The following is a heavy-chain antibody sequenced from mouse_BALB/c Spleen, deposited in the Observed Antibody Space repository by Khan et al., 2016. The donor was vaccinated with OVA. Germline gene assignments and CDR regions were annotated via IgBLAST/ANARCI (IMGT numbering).Heavy chain of an antibody. CDR1: GFSLTGYG. CDR2: IWGDGST. CDR3: ARAYYYGRVLDY. V-gene: IGHV2-6-7*01. D-gene: IGHD1-1*01. Sequence: QVQLQQSGPGLVAPSQSLSITCTVSGFSLTGYGVNWVRQPPGKGLEWLGMIWGDGSTDYNSPLNSRLSISKDNSKSQVFLKMNSRQTDDTAWYYCARAYYYGRVLDYWGQGTSVTVSS. J-gene: IGHJ4*01.